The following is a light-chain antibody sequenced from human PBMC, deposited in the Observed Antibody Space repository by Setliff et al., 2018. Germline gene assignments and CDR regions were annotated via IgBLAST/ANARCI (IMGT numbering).Light chain of an antibody. Sequence: QSALTQPRSVSGSPGQSVTISCTGTSSDIGGYDYVSWYQHHPDKAPKLIIYDVTERPSGVPDRFSASKSGNTASLTISGLLAEDEADYYCCSYAGSSTFGPYVFGTGTKVTVL. V-gene: IGLV2-11*01. CDR1: SSDIGGYDY. CDR2: DVT. CDR3: CSYAGSSTFGPYV. J-gene: IGLJ1*01.